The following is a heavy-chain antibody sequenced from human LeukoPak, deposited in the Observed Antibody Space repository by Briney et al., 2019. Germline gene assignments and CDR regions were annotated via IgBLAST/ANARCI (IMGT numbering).Heavy chain of an antibody. J-gene: IGHJ4*02. CDR1: GFTFSDYY. CDR2: ISSSGSTI. CDR3: ARDHYYDSSGYFLGY. V-gene: IGHV3-11*01. D-gene: IGHD3-22*01. Sequence: RGSLRLSCAASGFTFSDYYMSWIRQAPGKGLEWVSYISSSGSTIYYADSVKGRFTISRDNAKNSLYLQMNSLRAEDTAVYYCARDHYYDSSGYFLGYWGQGTLVTVSS.